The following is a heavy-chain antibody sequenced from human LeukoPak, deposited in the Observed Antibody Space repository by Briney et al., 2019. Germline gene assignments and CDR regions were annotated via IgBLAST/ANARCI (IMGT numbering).Heavy chain of an antibody. Sequence: SETLSLTCAVYGGSFTIYSWTWIRQPPGKSLEWVGEISPSGNTQYNPSLKSRVTMSVDTSKNQFSLKLSSVTAADTAVYYCARQSGITMIVVIITDDAFDIWGQGTMVTVSS. CDR2: ISPSGNT. V-gene: IGHV4-34*01. CDR1: GGSFTIYS. J-gene: IGHJ3*02. CDR3: ARQSGITMIVVIITDDAFDI. D-gene: IGHD3-22*01.